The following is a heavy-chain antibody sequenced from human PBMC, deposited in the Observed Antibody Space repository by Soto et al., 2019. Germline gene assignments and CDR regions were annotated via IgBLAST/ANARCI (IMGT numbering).Heavy chain of an antibody. CDR3: ASHRTFWPFDY. CDR1: GGSVSSGSYY. D-gene: IGHD2-8*01. J-gene: IGHJ4*02. V-gene: IGHV4-61*01. Sequence: SETLSLTCTVSGGSVSSGSYYWSWIRQFPGKGLEWLGYISYSGTTNYNSSLKSRLTISVDTSKNQFSLSLRSVTAADTAVYYCASHRTFWPFDYWGQGTVVTVSS. CDR2: ISYSGTT.